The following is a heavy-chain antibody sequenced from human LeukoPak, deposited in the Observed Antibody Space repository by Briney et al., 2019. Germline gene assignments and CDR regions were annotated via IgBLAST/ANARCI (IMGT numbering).Heavy chain of an antibody. Sequence: PSESLSLTCTVAGGSTSSYYWSWIRQSPGKGLEWLGYIYYSGGTNYNPSLKSLVTISVDTSKNQFSLKLSSVTAADTAVYYCARVAVSGYSSSWYDYWGQGTLVTVSS. V-gene: IGHV4-59*01. D-gene: IGHD6-13*01. CDR3: ARVAVSGYSSSWYDY. J-gene: IGHJ4*02. CDR1: GGSTSSYY. CDR2: IYYSGGT.